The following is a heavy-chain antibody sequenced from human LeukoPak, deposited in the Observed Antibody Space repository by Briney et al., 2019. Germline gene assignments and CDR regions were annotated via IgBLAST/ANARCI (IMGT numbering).Heavy chain of an antibody. V-gene: IGHV4-39*01. CDR2: ISYTGTT. J-gene: IGHJ4*02. CDR3: ARRRIVATIDY. CDR1: GGSISSSGYY. D-gene: IGHD5-12*01. Sequence: SETLSLTCGVSGGSISSSGYYWAWIRQPPGTGLEWIGSISYTGTTYYSPSLKSRLTISADRSKNQFSLKLTSVTAADTAVYYCARRRIVATIDYWGQGTLVTVSP.